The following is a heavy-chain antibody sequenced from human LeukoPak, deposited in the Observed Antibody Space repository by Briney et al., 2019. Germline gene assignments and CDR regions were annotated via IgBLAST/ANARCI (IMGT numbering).Heavy chain of an antibody. CDR3: ARGQLDYYGSGSYYNGGPNWFDP. V-gene: IGHV1-2*02. CDR2: INPNSGGT. D-gene: IGHD3-10*01. CDR1: GYTFTGYY. Sequence: VASVKVSCKASGYTFTGYYMHWVRQAPGQGLEWMGWINPNSGGTNYAQKFQGRVTMTRDTSISTAYMELSRLRSDDTAVYYCARGQLDYYGSGSYYNGGPNWFDPWGQGTLVTVSS. J-gene: IGHJ5*02.